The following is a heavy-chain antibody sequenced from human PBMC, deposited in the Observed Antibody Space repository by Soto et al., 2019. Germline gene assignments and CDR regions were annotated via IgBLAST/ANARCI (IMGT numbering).Heavy chain of an antibody. J-gene: IGHJ4*02. CDR3: TTRIWFGPG. V-gene: IGHV3-15*01. CDR2: IKSKTDGGTL. Sequence: GSLRLSCAASGFTFSAAWMSWVRQAPGKGLEWVGRIKSKTDGGTLDYAAHVKGRFTISRDDSKNTLYLQMDSLKTEDTAVYYCTTRIWFGPGWGQGTLVTVSS. D-gene: IGHD3-10*01. CDR1: GFTFSAAW.